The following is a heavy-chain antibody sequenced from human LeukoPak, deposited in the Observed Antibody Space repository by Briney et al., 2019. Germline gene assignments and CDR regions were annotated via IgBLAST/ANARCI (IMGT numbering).Heavy chain of an antibody. CDR2: IYWDDDK. CDR3: ARPVVVVAAPMYYFDY. CDR1: GFSLSTSGVG. V-gene: IGHV2-5*02. D-gene: IGHD2-15*01. Sequence: ESGPTLVKPTQTLTLTCTFSGFSLSTSGVGVGWIRQPPGKALEWLALIYWDDDKRYSPSLKSRLTITKDTSKNQVVLTMTNMDPVDTATYYCARPVVVVAAPMYYFDYWGQGTLVTVSS. J-gene: IGHJ4*02.